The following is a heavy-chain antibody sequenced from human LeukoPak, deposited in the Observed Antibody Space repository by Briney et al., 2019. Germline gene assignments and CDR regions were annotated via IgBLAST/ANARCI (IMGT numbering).Heavy chain of an antibody. V-gene: IGHV1-3*01. Sequence: ETSVKLSCKASGYTFTSHALHWVRQAPGEGLEWMAGINGATGNTEYSQKFQARVTITRDTSASTAYMELSSLRSEDTAVYYCARSIIIVPNTSYYYYYMDVWGQGTTVTVSS. CDR3: ARSIIIVPNTSYYYYYMDV. CDR1: GYTFTSHA. CDR2: INGATGNT. J-gene: IGHJ6*02. D-gene: IGHD2/OR15-2a*01.